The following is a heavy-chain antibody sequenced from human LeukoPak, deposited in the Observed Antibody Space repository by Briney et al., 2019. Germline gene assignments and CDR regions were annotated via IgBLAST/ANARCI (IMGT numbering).Heavy chain of an antibody. Sequence: GGSLRLSCAASGFTFSSYEMNWVRQAPGKGLEWVAFIRYDGSNKYYADSVKGRFTISRDNSKNTLYLQMDSLRAEDTAVYYCARVYYGSGSLYYYYYYMDVWGKGTTVIISS. CDR1: GFTFSSYE. CDR2: IRYDGSNK. CDR3: ARVYYGSGSLYYYYYYMDV. V-gene: IGHV3-30*02. J-gene: IGHJ6*03. D-gene: IGHD3-10*01.